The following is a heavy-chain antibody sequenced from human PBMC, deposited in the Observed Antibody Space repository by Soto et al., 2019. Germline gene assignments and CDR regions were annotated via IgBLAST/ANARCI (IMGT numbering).Heavy chain of an antibody. CDR3: ARYAEYNYYYYYGMEV. D-gene: IGHD1-20*01. CDR1: GYTFTSYY. CDR2: INPSGGST. Sequence: GASVKVSCKASGYTFTSYYMHWVRQAPGQGLEWMGIINPSGGSTSYAQKFQGRVTMTRDTSTSTAYMELSSLRSEDTAVYYCARYAEYNYYYYYGMEVWGQGTTVTVSS. V-gene: IGHV1-46*01. J-gene: IGHJ6*02.